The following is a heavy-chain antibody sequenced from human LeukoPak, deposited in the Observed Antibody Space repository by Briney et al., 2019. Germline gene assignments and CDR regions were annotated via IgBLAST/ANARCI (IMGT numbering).Heavy chain of an antibody. J-gene: IGHJ5*02. D-gene: IGHD3-22*01. V-gene: IGHV1-69*06. Sequence: GASVKVSCKASGYTFTAYYIHWVRQAPGQGLEWMGGIIPIFGTANYAQKFQGRVTITADKSTSTAYMELSSLRSEDTAVYYCAGRITMIVGLSTAFDPWGQGTLVTVSS. CDR1: GYTFTAYY. CDR3: AGRITMIVGLSTAFDP. CDR2: IIPIFGTA.